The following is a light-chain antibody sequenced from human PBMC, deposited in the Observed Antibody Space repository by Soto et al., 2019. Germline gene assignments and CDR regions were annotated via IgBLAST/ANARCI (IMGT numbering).Light chain of an antibody. Sequence: DILLTQSPCTLSASPGERVTLSCGASQGVPAYYLAWYQQKPGQAPRLLIYGASNRATGLPYRFSGSGSGTDFTLTVSSLEPEDFAAYYCLQYETPWWTFGQGARVEIK. V-gene: IGKV3-20*01. CDR2: GAS. CDR3: LQYETPWWT. CDR1: QGVPAYY. J-gene: IGKJ1*01.